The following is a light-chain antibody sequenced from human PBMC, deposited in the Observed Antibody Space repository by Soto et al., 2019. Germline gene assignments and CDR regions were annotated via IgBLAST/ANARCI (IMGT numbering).Light chain of an antibody. CDR1: QTISRY. CDR2: AAS. Sequence: DIQMSQSPTALSAAVRDRVTITCRASQTISRYLNLYQQKPGKAPKLLIFAASSLQGGVNSRFSGSGSGTDFTLTISSLQVEDFATYYCQQSYSTPYTFGQGTKLEIK. J-gene: IGKJ2*01. V-gene: IGKV1-39*01. CDR3: QQSYSTPYT.